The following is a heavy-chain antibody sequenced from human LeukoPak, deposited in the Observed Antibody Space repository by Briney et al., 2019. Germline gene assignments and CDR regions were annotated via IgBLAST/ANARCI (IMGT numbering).Heavy chain of an antibody. CDR1: GGTFSSYA. D-gene: IGHD2-2*01. J-gene: IGHJ5*02. Sequence: SVKVSCKASGGTFSSYAISWVRQALGQRLEWMGGIIPIFGTANYAQKFQGRVTITADESTSTAYMELRSLRSDDTAVYYCARVLCSSPNGSYCSSTSCCAYYEHDNWFDPWGQGTLVTVSS. CDR2: IIPIFGTA. V-gene: IGHV1-69*01. CDR3: ARVLCSSPNGSYCSSTSCCAYYEHDNWFDP.